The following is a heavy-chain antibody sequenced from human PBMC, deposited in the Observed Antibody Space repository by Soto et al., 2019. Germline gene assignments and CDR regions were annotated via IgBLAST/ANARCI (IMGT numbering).Heavy chain of an antibody. J-gene: IGHJ4*02. D-gene: IGHD5-18*01. V-gene: IGHV3-53*01. CDR2: IYSSGST. Sequence: PGGSLRLSCAASGFTVSSNYMSWVRQAPGKGLEWVSVIYSSGSTYYADSVKGRFTISRDNFKNTLYLQMNSLRAEDTAVYYCARGYSYTQPVFDYWGLGTLVTVSS. CDR3: ARGYSYTQPVFDY. CDR1: GFTVSSNY.